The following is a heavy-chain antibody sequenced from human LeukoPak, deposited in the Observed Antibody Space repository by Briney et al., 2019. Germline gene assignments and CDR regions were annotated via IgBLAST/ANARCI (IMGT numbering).Heavy chain of an antibody. Sequence: GGSLTLSCTVSGFSISGRDMTWGRQAPGKGLEWVSSIGSGGKMFYTDSVKGRFTVSRGTSKNTLFLQMNSLRAEDTAIYYCATTVWTGQFPDYFDVWGQGTLVTVSS. CDR1: GFSISGRD. V-gene: IGHV3-69-1*02. D-gene: IGHD1-1*01. CDR3: ATTVWTGQFPDYFDV. J-gene: IGHJ4*02. CDR2: IGSGGKM.